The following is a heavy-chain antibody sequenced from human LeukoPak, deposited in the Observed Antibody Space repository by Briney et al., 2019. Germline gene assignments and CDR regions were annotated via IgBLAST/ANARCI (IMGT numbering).Heavy chain of an antibody. D-gene: IGHD3-16*01. CDR1: GGSISTSRYY. CDR2: IYYSGTT. Sequence: SETLSLTCTVSGGSISTSRYYWGWIRQPPGKGLEWIGSIYYSGTTYYNLSLKSRVTISVDTSRNQFSLRLSSVTAADAAVYYCARGGSRLTTAGDLDYWGQGTLVTVSS. J-gene: IGHJ4*02. CDR3: ARGGSRLTTAGDLDY. V-gene: IGHV4-39*01.